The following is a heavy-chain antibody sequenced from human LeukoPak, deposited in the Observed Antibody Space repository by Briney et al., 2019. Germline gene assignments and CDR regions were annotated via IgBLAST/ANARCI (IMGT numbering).Heavy chain of an antibody. CDR3: ARDSGTWFYLQV. J-gene: IGHJ1*01. V-gene: IGHV3-33*01. Sequence: PGRSLRLSCPSSGFSLGRYAMHCVRPAPGKGLDWVAFIRYGGSHQFYADSVRGRFTLYRDNPKNTLYLQMNSLRGEDTAVYFCARDSGTWFYLQVWGQGTLVTVSS. CDR1: GFSLGRYA. CDR2: IRYGGSHQ. D-gene: IGHD2/OR15-2a*01.